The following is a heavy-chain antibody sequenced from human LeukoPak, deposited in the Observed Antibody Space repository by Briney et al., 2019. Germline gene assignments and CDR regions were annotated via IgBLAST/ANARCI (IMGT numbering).Heavy chain of an antibody. CDR1: GFPFSRYW. V-gene: IGHV3-74*01. D-gene: IGHD4-23*01. CDR2: ITGDGTDT. CDR3: ARDVAGGTHFDY. J-gene: IGHJ4*02. Sequence: PGGSLRLSCAASGFPFSRYWMHRVRQPPGKGLVWVSRITGDGTDTNYADSVKGRFTISRDNAKNTVYLQVNSLRAEDTAVYYCARDVAGGTHFDYWGQGTLVTVSS.